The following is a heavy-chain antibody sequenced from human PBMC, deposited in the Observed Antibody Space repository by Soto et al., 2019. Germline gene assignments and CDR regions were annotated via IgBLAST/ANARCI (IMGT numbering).Heavy chain of an antibody. Sequence: GASVKVSCKASGYTFTSYDINWVRQATGQGLEWMGWMNPNSGNTGYAQKFQGRVTMTRNTSISTAYMELSSLRSEDTAVYYCARGTDDYGDYVYYYYYMDVWGKGTTVTVSS. J-gene: IGHJ6*03. V-gene: IGHV1-8*01. CDR1: GYTFTSYD. CDR2: MNPNSGNT. D-gene: IGHD4-17*01. CDR3: ARGTDDYGDYVYYYYYMDV.